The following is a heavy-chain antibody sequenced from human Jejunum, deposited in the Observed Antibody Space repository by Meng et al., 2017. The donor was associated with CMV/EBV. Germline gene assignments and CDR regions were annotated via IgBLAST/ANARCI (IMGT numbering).Heavy chain of an antibody. V-gene: IGHV7-4-1*02. CDR2: INTNTGKP. CDR3: ARDSEAADY. D-gene: IGHD6-25*01. CDR1: GYPFTSYA. J-gene: IGHJ4*02. Sequence: QVQLVQSGAEVKKPGASVKVSCKASGYPFTSYAIHWVRQAPGQGLEWMGWINTNTGKPTYAQGLTGRFVFSLDTSVSTAYLQISSLKAEDTAVYYCARDSEAADYWGQGTLVTVSS.